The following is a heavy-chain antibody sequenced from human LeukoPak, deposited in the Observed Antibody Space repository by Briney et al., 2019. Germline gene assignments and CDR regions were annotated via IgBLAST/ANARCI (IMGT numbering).Heavy chain of an antibody. CDR1: GYTFTSYG. D-gene: IGHD3-22*01. CDR3: ARDQTGYYYDSSGLRMDV. V-gene: IGHV1-69*13. J-gene: IGHJ6*02. Sequence: ASVKVSCKASGYTFTSYGISWVRQAPGQGLEWMGGIIPIFGTANYAQKFQGRVTITADESTSTAYMELSSLRSEDTAVYYCARDQTGYYYDSSGLRMDVWGQGTTVTVSS. CDR2: IIPIFGTA.